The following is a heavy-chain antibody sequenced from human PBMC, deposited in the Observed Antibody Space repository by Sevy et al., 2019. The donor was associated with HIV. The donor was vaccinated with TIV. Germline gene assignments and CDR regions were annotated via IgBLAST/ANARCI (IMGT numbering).Heavy chain of an antibody. CDR1: GFSFGDYA. CDR2: LKNKARGGTL. V-gene: IGHV3-49*04. D-gene: IGHD1-1*01. CDR3: TRWKGAQSIFDY. Sequence: GGSPRLSCTASGFSFGDYAMNWVRQAPGKGLEWVAFLKNKARGGTLDHAASVKGRFTISRDDSKSIVYLQMNDLRTEDTGVYYRTRWKGAQSIFDYWGQGALVTVSS. J-gene: IGHJ4*02.